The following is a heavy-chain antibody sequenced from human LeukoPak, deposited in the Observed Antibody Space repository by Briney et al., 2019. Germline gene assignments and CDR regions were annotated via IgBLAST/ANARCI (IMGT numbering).Heavy chain of an antibody. V-gene: IGHV6-1*01. CDR1: GDSVSSNRAA. J-gene: IGHJ4*02. Sequence: SQTLSLTCAISGDSVSSNRAAWNWIRLSPSRGLEWLGRTYYRSKWYGEYGISVKSRITINPDTSKNQFSLLLNSVTPDDTAVYYCARGVAATGLDYWGQGTLVTVSS. CDR2: TYYRSKWYG. CDR3: ARGVAATGLDY. D-gene: IGHD6-25*01.